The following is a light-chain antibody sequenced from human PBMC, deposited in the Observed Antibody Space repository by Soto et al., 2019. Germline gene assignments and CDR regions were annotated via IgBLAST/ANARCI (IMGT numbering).Light chain of an antibody. CDR3: QHYNSYSEA. Sequence: EIVMTQSPATLSVSPGERATLSCRASQSVSSDLAWYQQKPGQAPRLLIFGASARPTGIPARISGSGSGTEFTLTISSLQPDDFATYYCQHYNSYSEAFGQGTKVDIK. CDR2: GAS. V-gene: IGKV3-15*01. CDR1: QSVSSD. J-gene: IGKJ1*01.